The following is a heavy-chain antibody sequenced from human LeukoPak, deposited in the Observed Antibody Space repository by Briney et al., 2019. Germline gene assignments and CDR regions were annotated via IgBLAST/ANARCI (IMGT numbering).Heavy chain of an antibody. CDR1: GYTFTSYA. Sequence: ASVKVSCKASGYTFTSYAINWVRQAPGQGLEWMGWINTNTGNPTYAQGFTGRFVFSLDTSVSTAYLQISSLKAEDTAVYYCARDLSLLWFGELLYFDYWGQGTLVTVSS. J-gene: IGHJ4*02. CDR3: ARDLSLLWFGELLYFDY. CDR2: INTNTGNP. V-gene: IGHV7-4-1*02. D-gene: IGHD3-10*01.